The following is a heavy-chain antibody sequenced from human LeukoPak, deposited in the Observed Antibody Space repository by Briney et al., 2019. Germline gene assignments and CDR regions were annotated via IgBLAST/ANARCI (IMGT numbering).Heavy chain of an antibody. CDR3: ARHFPRSETGRAGWGWFGDHYYYYGMDV. CDR1: GGSISSYY. Sequence: PSETLSLTCTVSGGSISSYYWNWIRQPPGKGLEWIGYIYYTGSTNYRPSLKSRVTISVDTSRNQFSLKLSSVTAADTAVYYCARHFPRSETGRAGWGWFGDHYYYYGMDVWGQGTTVTVSS. D-gene: IGHD3-10*01. J-gene: IGHJ6*02. CDR2: IYYTGST. V-gene: IGHV4-59*08.